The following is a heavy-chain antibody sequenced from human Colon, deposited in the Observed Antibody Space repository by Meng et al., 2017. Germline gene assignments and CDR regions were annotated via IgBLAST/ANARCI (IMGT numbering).Heavy chain of an antibody. Sequence: QVQLQESGPGLVKPSQTLSLTCTLSGGSISRGDYYWSWIRQPPGKGLEWIGYMYYSGSTYYNPSLKSRVSISVDTSKNQFSLRLSSVTATDTAVYYCARTGRFLEPDYWGQGTLVTVSS. CDR2: MYYSGST. CDR1: GGSISRGDYY. D-gene: IGHD3-3*01. CDR3: ARTGRFLEPDY. J-gene: IGHJ4*02. V-gene: IGHV4-30-4*01.